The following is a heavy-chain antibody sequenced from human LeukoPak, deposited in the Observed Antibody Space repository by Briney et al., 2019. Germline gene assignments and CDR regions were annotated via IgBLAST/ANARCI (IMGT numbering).Heavy chain of an antibody. CDR2: TRYDESDK. CDR3: AKGASNWGSLDSPDAFDI. J-gene: IGHJ3*02. V-gene: IGHV3-30*02. CDR1: GFAFSSYG. D-gene: IGHD7-27*01. Sequence: GGSLRLSCAASGFAFSSYGMHWVRQAPGKGLEWVAFTRYDESDKYYADSVKGRFTISRDNSKNTLYLEMNSLKPENTAVYYCAKGASNWGSLDSPDAFDIWGQGTMVTVSS.